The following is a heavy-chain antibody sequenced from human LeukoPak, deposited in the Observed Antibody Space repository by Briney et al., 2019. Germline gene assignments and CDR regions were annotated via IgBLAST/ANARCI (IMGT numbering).Heavy chain of an antibody. CDR2: IIPIFGTA. Sequence: GASVKVSCKASGGTFSSYAISWVRQAPEQGLEWMGGIIPIFGTANYAQKFQGRVTITADESTSTAYMELSSLRSEDTAVYYCASLGGGYGDKRGPPFDYWGQGTLVTVSS. CDR3: ASLGGGYGDKRGPPFDY. V-gene: IGHV1-69*13. D-gene: IGHD4-23*01. J-gene: IGHJ4*02. CDR1: GGTFSSYA.